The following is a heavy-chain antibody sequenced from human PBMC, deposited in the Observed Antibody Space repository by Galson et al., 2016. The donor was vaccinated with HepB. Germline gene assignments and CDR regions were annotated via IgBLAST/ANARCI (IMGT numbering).Heavy chain of an antibody. D-gene: IGHD6-13*01. CDR1: GFSVRDDY. Sequence: SLRLSCAASGFSVRDDYMNWVRQAPGKGLEWVSVIHASGDTNYAGSVEDRFTISRDTSKNTVYLQMSSLRPEDTAVYYCGRDSYDSSSWSVDYWGQGTLVTVSS. CDR2: IHASGDT. CDR3: GRDSYDSSSWSVDY. V-gene: IGHV3-53*01. J-gene: IGHJ4*02.